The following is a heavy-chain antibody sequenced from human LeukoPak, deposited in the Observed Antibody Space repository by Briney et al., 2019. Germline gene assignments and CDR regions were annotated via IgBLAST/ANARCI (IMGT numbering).Heavy chain of an antibody. CDR3: ARSGGGDFWSGYYAAYGMDV. J-gene: IGHJ6*02. D-gene: IGHD3-3*01. CDR1: GGSISSSSYY. CDR2: IYYSGST. V-gene: IGHV4-39*01. Sequence: SETLSLTCTASGGSISSSSYYWGWIRQPPGKGLEWIGSIYYSGSTYYNPSLKSRVTISVDTSKNQFSLKLSSVTAADTAVYYCARSGGGDFWSGYYAAYGMDVWGQGTTVTVSS.